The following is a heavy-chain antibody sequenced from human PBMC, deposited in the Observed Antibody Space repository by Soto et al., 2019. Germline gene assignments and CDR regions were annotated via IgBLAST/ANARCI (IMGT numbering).Heavy chain of an antibody. CDR1: GYNFTRFG. D-gene: IGHD3-22*01. CDR3: GRDGHQRAQEDYYPVNGMDG. Sequence: FQLVQSGAEVKKPEASVKVSCKASGYNFTRFGISWVRQAPGHGLEWMGWMGAHSGHTRPAQKFQGRLTMTTDSSINTAYIDLRSMTSDDTALYYCGRDGHQRAQEDYYPVNGMDGWGQGTTVIVSS. J-gene: IGHJ6*02. V-gene: IGHV1-18*01. CDR2: MGAHSGHT.